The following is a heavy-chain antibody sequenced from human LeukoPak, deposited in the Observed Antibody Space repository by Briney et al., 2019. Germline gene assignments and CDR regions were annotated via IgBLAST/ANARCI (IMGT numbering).Heavy chain of an antibody. Sequence: GGSLRLSCAASGFTFSSYAMHWVRQAPGKGLEWVAVISYDGSNKYYADSVKGRFTISRDNSKNTLYPQMNSLRAEDTAVYYCARRTQPYYFDYWGQGTLVTVTS. CDR2: ISYDGSNK. CDR1: GFTFSSYA. CDR3: ARRTQPYYFDY. V-gene: IGHV3-30*04. D-gene: IGHD6-13*01. J-gene: IGHJ4*02.